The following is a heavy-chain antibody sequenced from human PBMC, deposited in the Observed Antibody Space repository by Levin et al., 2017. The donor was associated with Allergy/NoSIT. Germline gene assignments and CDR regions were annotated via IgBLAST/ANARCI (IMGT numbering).Heavy chain of an antibody. CDR2: ISPSGTPS. CDR3: VRGAKDWEPGVTADF. V-gene: IGHV3-11*01. Sequence: GASVKVSCKGSGFTFSDYWMTWVRQAPGKGLEWVSYISPSGTPSNYADSVKGRFTISRDNANNALYVHMNSVRVEDSAVYYCVRGAKDWEPGVTADFWGQGTLVTVSS. CDR1: GFTFSDYW. J-gene: IGHJ4*02. D-gene: IGHD1-14*01.